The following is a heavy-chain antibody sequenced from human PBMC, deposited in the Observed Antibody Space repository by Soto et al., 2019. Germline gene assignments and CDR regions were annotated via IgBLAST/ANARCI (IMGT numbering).Heavy chain of an antibody. CDR2: INWKSDI. CDR1: GFTFDDNA. CDR3: AISQDRGGRTTFIY. V-gene: IGHV3-9*01. D-gene: IGHD3-16*01. J-gene: IGHJ4*02. Sequence: GGSLRLSCAVSGFTFDDNAMHWVRQAPEKGLEWVSGINWKSDIGYADSVKGRFTISRGNAENSLYLQMNSLRAEDTALYYCAISQDRGGRTTFIYWGQGTQVTVSS.